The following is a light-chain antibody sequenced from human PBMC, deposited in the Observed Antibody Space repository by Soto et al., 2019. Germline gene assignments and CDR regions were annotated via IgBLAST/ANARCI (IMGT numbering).Light chain of an antibody. V-gene: IGKV3-15*01. Sequence: EIVMTQSPGTLSVSPGEGATLSCRASQSVGSNLAWYQQRPGQVPRLLIYDTSTRAAGVPARFSGSGSGTEFTLTISSLQSEDFAVYYCQQYNNWLAITFGQGTRLEIK. CDR3: QQYNNWLAIT. CDR1: QSVGSN. J-gene: IGKJ5*01. CDR2: DTS.